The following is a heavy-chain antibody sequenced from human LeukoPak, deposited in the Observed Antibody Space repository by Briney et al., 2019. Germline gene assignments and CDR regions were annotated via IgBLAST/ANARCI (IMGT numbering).Heavy chain of an antibody. CDR3: ARGRRYFDILTGYSLDAFDI. V-gene: IGHV4-31*11. D-gene: IGHD3-9*01. Sequence: SETLSLTCAVSGGSISSGGYYWSWIRQHPGKGLEWIGYIYYSGSTYYNPSLKSRVTISVDTSKNQFSLKLYSVTAADTAVYYCARGRRYFDILTGYSLDAFDIWGQGTMVTVSS. CDR2: IYYSGST. J-gene: IGHJ3*02. CDR1: GGSISSGGYY.